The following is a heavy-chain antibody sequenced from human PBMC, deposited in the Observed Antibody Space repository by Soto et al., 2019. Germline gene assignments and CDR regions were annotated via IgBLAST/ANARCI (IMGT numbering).Heavy chain of an antibody. CDR1: GGSISSGGYY. CDR2: IYYSGST. V-gene: IGHV4-31*03. CDR3: ARDRGSGNDYFDY. Sequence: SETLSLTCTVSGGSISSGGYYWSWIRQHPGKGLEWIGYIYYSGSTYYNPSLKSRVTISVDTSKNQISLKLSSVTAADTAVYYCARDRGSGNDYFDYWGQGTLVTVSS. D-gene: IGHD3-10*01. J-gene: IGHJ4*02.